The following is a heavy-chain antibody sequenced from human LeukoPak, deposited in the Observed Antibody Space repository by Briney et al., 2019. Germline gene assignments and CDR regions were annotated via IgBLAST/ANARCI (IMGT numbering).Heavy chain of an antibody. CDR1: GGSISNYY. D-gene: IGHD6-19*01. Sequence: SGTLSLTCTVSGGSISNYYWTWVRQPAGKGLEWIGRIYTSGSTNYNPSLKSPVTISLDKSKNQFSLRLSSVTAADTAVYFCAKIGYSSGWFEVDSWGQGTLVTVSS. V-gene: IGHV4-4*07. J-gene: IGHJ4*02. CDR3: AKIGYSSGWFEVDS. CDR2: IYTSGST.